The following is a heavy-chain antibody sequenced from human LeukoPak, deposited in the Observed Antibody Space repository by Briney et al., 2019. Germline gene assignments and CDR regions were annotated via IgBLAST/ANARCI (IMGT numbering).Heavy chain of an antibody. D-gene: IGHD4-23*01. V-gene: IGHV4-59*08. J-gene: IGHJ3*02. CDR1: GGSISSYY. CDR3: ASPTVGVVMGAFDI. CDR2: LYYSGST. Sequence: SETLSLTCTVSGGSISSYYWSWIRQPPGKGLEWIGYLYYSGSTYYNPSLKSRVTISVDTSKNQFSLKLSSVTAADTAVYYCASPTVGVVMGAFDIWGQGTMVTVSS.